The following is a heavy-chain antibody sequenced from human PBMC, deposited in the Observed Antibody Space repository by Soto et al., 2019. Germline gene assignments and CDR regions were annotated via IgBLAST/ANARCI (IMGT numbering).Heavy chain of an antibody. CDR3: AKEGYLWFGELLGPSGFDY. J-gene: IGHJ4*02. CDR2: ISGSGGST. CDR1: GFTFSSYA. D-gene: IGHD3-10*01. V-gene: IGHV3-23*01. Sequence: EVQLLESGGGLVQPGGSLRLSCAASGFTFSSYAMSWVRQAPGKGLEWVSAISGSGGSTYYADSVKGRFTISRDNSKNTLYLQMNSLRAEDTAVYYCAKEGYLWFGELLGPSGFDYWGQGTLVTVSS.